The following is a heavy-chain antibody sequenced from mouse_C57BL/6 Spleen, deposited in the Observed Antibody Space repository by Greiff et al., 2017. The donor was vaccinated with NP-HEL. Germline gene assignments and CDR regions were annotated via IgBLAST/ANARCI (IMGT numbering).Heavy chain of an antibody. D-gene: IGHD3-2*01. CDR1: GFTFSSYA. J-gene: IGHJ2*01. CDR2: ISSGGDYI. Sequence: EVQLVESGEGLVKPGGSLKLSCAASGFTFSSYAMSWVRQTPEQRLEWVAYISSGGDYIYYADTVKGRFTISRDNATNTPYLQMSSLKSEDTAMYYCTRANRQDFDCGGQGTPLTV. CDR3: TRANRQDFDC. V-gene: IGHV5-9-1*02.